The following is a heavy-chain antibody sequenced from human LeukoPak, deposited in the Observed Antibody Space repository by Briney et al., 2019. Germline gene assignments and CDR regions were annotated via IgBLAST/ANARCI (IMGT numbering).Heavy chain of an antibody. V-gene: IGHV1-18*01. J-gene: IGHJ6*03. D-gene: IGHD2-2*03. CDR3: AGMDIVVVPAAPPYYYYYMDV. CDR2: ISAYNGNT. Sequence: ASVKVSCKASGYTFTSYGISWVRQAPGQGLEWMGWISAYNGNTNYAQKLQGRVTMTTDTSTSTAYMDLRSLRSDDTAVYYCAGMDIVVVPAAPPYYYYYMDVWGKGTTVTVSS. CDR1: GYTFTSYG.